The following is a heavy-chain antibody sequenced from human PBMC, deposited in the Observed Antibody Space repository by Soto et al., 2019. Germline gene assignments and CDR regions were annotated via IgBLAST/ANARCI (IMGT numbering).Heavy chain of an antibody. V-gene: IGHV5-10-1*01. D-gene: IGHD1-7*01. Sequence: PGESLKISCKGSGYSFTSYWIXWVXQXXGKGLEWXGRIDPIDSYTNYSPSFQGHVTISADKSISTAYMEVSSLRSEDTALYYCARGELGXTHWSRNPSYSYYAMDVWGQGTTVTVSS. CDR3: ARGELGXTHWSRNPSYSYYAMDV. J-gene: IGHJ6*02. CDR2: IDPIDSYT. CDR1: GYSFTSYW.